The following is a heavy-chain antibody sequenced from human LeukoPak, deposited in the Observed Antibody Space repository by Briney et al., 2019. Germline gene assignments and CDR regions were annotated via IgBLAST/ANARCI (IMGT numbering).Heavy chain of an antibody. V-gene: IGHV1-69*13. CDR3: ARAHPVDTAMVRGRRYYFDY. CDR1: GGTFSSYA. CDR2: IIPIFGTA. Sequence: SVKVSCKASGGTFSSYAISWVRQAPGQGLEWMGGIIPIFGTANYAQKFQGRVTITADESTSTAYMELSSLRPEDTAVYYCARAHPVDTAMVRGRRYYFDYWGQGTLVTVSS. J-gene: IGHJ4*02. D-gene: IGHD5-18*01.